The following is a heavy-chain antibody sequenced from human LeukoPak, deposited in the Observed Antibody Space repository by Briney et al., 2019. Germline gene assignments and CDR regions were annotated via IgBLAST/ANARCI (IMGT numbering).Heavy chain of an antibody. CDR1: GYSISSGYY. J-gene: IGHJ6*03. V-gene: IGHV4-38-2*02. Sequence: SETLSLTCTVSGYSISSGYYWGWIRQPPGKGLEWIGRIYTSGSTNYNPSLKSRVTMSVDTSKNQFSLKLSSVTAADTAVYYCARGGSGEDYYYYYMDVWGKGTTVTVSS. CDR3: ARGGSGEDYYYYYMDV. D-gene: IGHD2-15*01. CDR2: IYTSGST.